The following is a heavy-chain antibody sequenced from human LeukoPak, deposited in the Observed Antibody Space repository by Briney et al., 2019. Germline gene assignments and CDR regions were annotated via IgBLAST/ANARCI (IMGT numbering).Heavy chain of an antibody. V-gene: IGHV1-8*01. CDR1: GYTFTDYD. CDR2: MNPHSGDT. Sequence: ASVKVSCKASGYTFTDYDINWVRQAPGQGLEWMGWMNPHSGDTGYAHNFQGRVTITRNISISTAYMELSSLRSEDTAVYYCARGVRIAARPAGLRYWGQGTLVTVSS. CDR3: ARGVRIAARPAGLRY. D-gene: IGHD6-6*01. J-gene: IGHJ4*02.